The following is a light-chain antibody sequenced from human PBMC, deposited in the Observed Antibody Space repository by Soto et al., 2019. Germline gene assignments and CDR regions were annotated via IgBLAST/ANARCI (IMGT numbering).Light chain of an antibody. Sequence: IQMSKSSSTLNACARDRVTRTCPASQSISTLLAWYQQKPGKAPKLLIYKASGLESGVPSRFSGSGSGTDFTLTISSLQPDDFAAYYCQQYNSYSPLTFGGGSNVDIK. CDR3: QQYNSYSPLT. J-gene: IGKJ4*01. V-gene: IGKV1-5*03. CDR2: KAS. CDR1: QSISTL.